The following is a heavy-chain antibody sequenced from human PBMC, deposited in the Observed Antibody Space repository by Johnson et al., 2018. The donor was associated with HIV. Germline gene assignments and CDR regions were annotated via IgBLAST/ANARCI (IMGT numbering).Heavy chain of an antibody. J-gene: IGHJ3*02. CDR2: MSYDGRSK. V-gene: IGHV3-30*14. Sequence: QVQLVESGGGVVQPGRSLRLSCAASGFTFSSYAMHWVRQAPGKGLEWVAVMSYDGRSKYYADSVKGRFTISRANSRNTLYLQMNSLRAEDTAVYYCARDVAANMIVVGGAYDAFDIWGQGTMVTVSS. CDR3: ARDVAANMIVVGGAYDAFDI. CDR1: GFTFSSYA. D-gene: IGHD3-22*01.